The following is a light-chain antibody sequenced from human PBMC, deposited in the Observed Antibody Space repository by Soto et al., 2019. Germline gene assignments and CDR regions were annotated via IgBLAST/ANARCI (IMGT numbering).Light chain of an antibody. Sequence: EIVLTQSPGTLSLSPGERATLSCRASQSVSSSYLAWYQQKPGQAPRLLMYGASTRATGTPARFSGSGSGTEFTLTISSLQSEDFAVYYCQQYNNWPPWTFGQGTKVEI. V-gene: IGKV3-15*01. J-gene: IGKJ1*01. CDR1: QSVSSSY. CDR2: GAS. CDR3: QQYNNWPPWT.